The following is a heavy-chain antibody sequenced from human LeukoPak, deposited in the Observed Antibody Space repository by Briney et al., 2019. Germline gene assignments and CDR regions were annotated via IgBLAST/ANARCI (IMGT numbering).Heavy chain of an antibody. CDR3: ATAGRDDSSGYYLYYFDY. D-gene: IGHD3-22*01. CDR1: GGTFSSYA. J-gene: IGHJ4*02. CDR2: IIPIFGTA. V-gene: IGHV1-69*05. Sequence: SVKVSCKASGGTFSSYAISWVRQAPGQGLEWMGGIIPIFGTANYAQKFQGRVTITTDESTSTAYMELSSLRSEDTAVYYCATAGRDDSSGYYLYYFDYWGQGTLVTVSS.